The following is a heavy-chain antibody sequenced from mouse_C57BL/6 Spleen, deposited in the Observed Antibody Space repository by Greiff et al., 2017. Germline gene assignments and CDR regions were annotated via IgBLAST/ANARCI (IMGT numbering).Heavy chain of an antibody. Sequence: QVQLQQPGAELVRPGSSVKLSCKASGYTFTSYWMHWVKQRPIQGLEWIGNIDPSDSETHYNQKFKDKATLTVDKSSSTAYMQLSGLTSEGSAVYCCGLTGTDDFDYWGQGTTLTVSS. CDR1: GYTFTSYW. J-gene: IGHJ2*01. CDR3: GLTGTDDFDY. V-gene: IGHV1-52*01. CDR2: IDPSDSET. D-gene: IGHD4-1*01.